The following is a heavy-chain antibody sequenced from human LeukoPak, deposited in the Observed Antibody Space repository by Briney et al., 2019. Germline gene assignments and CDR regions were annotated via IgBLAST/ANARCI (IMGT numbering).Heavy chain of an antibody. J-gene: IGHJ4*02. D-gene: IGHD3-10*01. CDR2: ISPNSGGA. CDR3: ARATVRGVEIDY. CDR1: GYTFTSYG. V-gene: IGHV1-2*02. Sequence: GASVKVSCKASGYTFTSYGISWVRQAPGQGLEWMGWISPNSGGAIYAQNFQGRVTMTRDTSISTAYMELRSDDTAVYYCARATVRGVEIDYWGQGTLVTVSS.